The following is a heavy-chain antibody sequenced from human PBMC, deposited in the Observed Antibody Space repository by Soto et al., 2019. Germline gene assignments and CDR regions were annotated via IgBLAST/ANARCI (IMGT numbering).Heavy chain of an antibody. J-gene: IGHJ4*01. D-gene: IGHD1-26*01. V-gene: IGHV3-15*07. Sequence: PGGSLRLSCAASGFPFNNAWINWVRQVPGKGLEWVGRVKSKADGGSGDYAAPVKGRFVVSRDDSKDIVYLQMNSPKIEDTGVYYCTTDSRTTLPEIRFDYWGHGTQVTVSS. CDR3: TTDSRTTLPEIRFDY. CDR1: GFPFNNAW. CDR2: VKSKADGGSG.